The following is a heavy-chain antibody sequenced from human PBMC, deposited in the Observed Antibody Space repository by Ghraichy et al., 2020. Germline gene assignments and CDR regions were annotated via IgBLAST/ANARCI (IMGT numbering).Heavy chain of an antibody. CDR1: GDSVSSNSAA. Sequence: SQTLSLTCAISGDSVSSNSAAWNWIRQSPSRGLKWLGRTYYRSKWYNDYAVSVKSRITVNPDTSKNQFSLQLNSVTPEDTAVYYCAREGGTSGSYPGADAFDIWGQGTMVTVSS. J-gene: IGHJ3*02. V-gene: IGHV6-1*01. D-gene: IGHD1-26*01. CDR3: AREGGTSGSYPGADAFDI. CDR2: TYYRSKWYN.